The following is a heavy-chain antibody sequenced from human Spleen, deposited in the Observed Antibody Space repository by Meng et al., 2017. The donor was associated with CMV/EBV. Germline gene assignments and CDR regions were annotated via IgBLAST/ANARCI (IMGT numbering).Heavy chain of an antibody. CDR2: VFHSGHT. CDR3: ARSPSGYYFDY. J-gene: IGHJ4*02. CDR1: CGSISSSDY. Sequence: LTGSVSCGSISSSDYWCWLRQSAGRGLEWVGAVFHSGHTNYTPSLKRRVTISNDKSNNQFSLTLTSVTAADTAVYYCARSPSGYYFDYWGQGTLVTVSS. D-gene: IGHD3-22*01. V-gene: IGHV4-4*02.